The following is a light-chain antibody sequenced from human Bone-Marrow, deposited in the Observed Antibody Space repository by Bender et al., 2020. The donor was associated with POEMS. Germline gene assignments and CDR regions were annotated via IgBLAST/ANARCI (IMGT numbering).Light chain of an antibody. CDR3: SSYTSSTTYV. CDR1: SSDVGNYNY. V-gene: IGLV2-14*01. CDR2: EST. J-gene: IGLJ1*01. Sequence: QSALTQPASVSGSPGQSITISCTGTSSDVGNYNYVSWYQQHPGKAPKLIIYESTKRPSGVSTRFSGSKSGITASLTTSGLQAEDEADYYCSSYTSSTTYVFGTGTKVTVL.